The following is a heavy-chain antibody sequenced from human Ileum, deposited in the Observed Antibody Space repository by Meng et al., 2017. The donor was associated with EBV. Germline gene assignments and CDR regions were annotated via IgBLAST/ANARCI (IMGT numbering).Heavy chain of an antibody. Sequence: ASGPGPVKPSGTLSLPCAAAGGSISSSNWWRWVRQPPGKGLEWIGEIYHSGSTNYNPSLKSRVTISVDKSKNQFSLKLSSVTAADTAVYYCASFPPPGKQWLVTDYWGQGTLVTVSS. D-gene: IGHD6-19*01. CDR3: ASFPPPGKQWLVTDY. CDR2: IYHSGST. V-gene: IGHV4-4*02. CDR1: GGSISSSNW. J-gene: IGHJ4*02.